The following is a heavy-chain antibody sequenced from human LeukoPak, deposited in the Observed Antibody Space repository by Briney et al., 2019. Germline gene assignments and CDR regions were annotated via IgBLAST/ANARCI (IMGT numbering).Heavy chain of an antibody. CDR1: GGSIRSYY. D-gene: IGHD2-2*01. V-gene: IGHV4-59*01. CDR3: ARAYSCCYPYFDY. CDR2: IYYSGST. J-gene: IGHJ4*02. Sequence: SETLSLTCTVSGGSIRSYYWTWIRQPPGKGLECIGYIYYSGSTNYNPSLKSRVTISADTSKNQFSLKLSSVTAADTAVYYCARAYSCCYPYFDYWGQGTLITVSS.